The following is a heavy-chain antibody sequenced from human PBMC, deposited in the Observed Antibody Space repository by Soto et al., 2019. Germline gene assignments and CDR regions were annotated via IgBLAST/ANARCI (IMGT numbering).Heavy chain of an antibody. Sequence: QVQLQESGPGLVKPSETLSLTCTVSGGSVSSGSYHWTWIRQPPGKGLEWIGYISDTGTTNYNPSLQSPVTISVDTSKNQFSLRLSSVTPADTALYYCAKLVAVAGTDDWFDPWGQGTLVTVSS. CDR3: AKLVAVAGTDDWFDP. J-gene: IGHJ5*02. CDR1: GGSVSSGSYH. D-gene: IGHD6-19*01. CDR2: ISDTGTT. V-gene: IGHV4-61*01.